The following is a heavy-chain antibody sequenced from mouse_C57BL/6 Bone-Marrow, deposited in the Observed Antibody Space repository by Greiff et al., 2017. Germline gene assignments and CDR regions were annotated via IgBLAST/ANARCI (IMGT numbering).Heavy chain of an antibody. Sequence: VQLQQSGPELVKPGASVKISCKASGYSFTDYNMNWVKQSNGKSLEWIGVINPNYGTTSYNQKFKGKATLTVDQSSSTAYMQLNSLTSEDSAVYYCAPITTVAPHYYAMDYWGQGTSVTVSS. CDR1: GYSFTDYN. D-gene: IGHD1-1*01. J-gene: IGHJ4*01. CDR3: APITTVAPHYYAMDY. V-gene: IGHV1-39*01. CDR2: INPNYGTT.